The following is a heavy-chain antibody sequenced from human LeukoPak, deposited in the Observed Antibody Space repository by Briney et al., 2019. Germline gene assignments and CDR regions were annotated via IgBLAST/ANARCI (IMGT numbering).Heavy chain of an antibody. CDR2: INHSGST. D-gene: IGHD2-15*01. CDR1: GGSFSGYY. CDR3: ARAQPSYCSGGSCYVYYYYYVDV. Sequence: SETLSLTCAVYGGSFSGYYWSWIRQPPGKGLEWIGEINHSGSTNYNPSLKSRVTISVDTSKNQFSLKLSSVTAADTAVYYCARAQPSYCSGGSCYVYYYYYVDVWGKGTTVTVSS. V-gene: IGHV4-34*01. J-gene: IGHJ6*03.